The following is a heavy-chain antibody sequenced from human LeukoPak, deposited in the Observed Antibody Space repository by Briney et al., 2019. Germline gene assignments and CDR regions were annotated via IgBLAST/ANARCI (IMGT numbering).Heavy chain of an antibody. CDR1: GESFSVYY. V-gene: IGHV4-34*01. D-gene: IGHD3-10*01. J-gene: IGHJ5*02. Sequence: SEALSLTCAVYGESFSVYYWSGIPPPPGKGLECIVQIYHRGSTNYNPSLKSRVTISVDTSKNQSSLKLSSVTGADTAVYYCARTRITMVRGVITLASWFDPWGQGTLVTVSS. CDR2: IYHRGST. CDR3: ARTRITMVRGVITLASWFDP.